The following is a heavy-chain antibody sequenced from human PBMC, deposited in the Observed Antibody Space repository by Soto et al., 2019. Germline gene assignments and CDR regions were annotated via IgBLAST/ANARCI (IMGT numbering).Heavy chain of an antibody. V-gene: IGHV1-46*01. J-gene: IGHJ6*02. D-gene: IGHD1-1*01. CDR2: INPSGGST. CDR1: GYTFTSYY. Sequence: QVQLVQSGAEVKKPGASVKVSCKASGYTFTSYYMHWVRQAPGQGLEWMGIINPSGGSTSYAQKFQGRVTMTRDTSTSTVYMELSSLRSEDTAVYYCARDLNWNPEGGRDYYYYGMDVWGQGTTVTVSS. CDR3: ARDLNWNPEGGRDYYYYGMDV.